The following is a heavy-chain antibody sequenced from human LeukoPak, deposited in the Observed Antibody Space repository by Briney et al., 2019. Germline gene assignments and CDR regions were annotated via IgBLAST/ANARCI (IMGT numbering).Heavy chain of an antibody. CDR2: INHSGST. Sequence: SETLSLTCAVYGGSLSGYYWSWIRQPPGRGLEWIGEINHSGSTNYNPSLKSRVTISVDTSKNQFSLKLSSVTAADTAVYYCASPVVKRYQQLRSSDYYYYMDVWGKGTTVTVSS. D-gene: IGHD2-2*01. V-gene: IGHV4-34*01. J-gene: IGHJ6*03. CDR1: GGSLSGYY. CDR3: ASPVVKRYQQLRSSDYYYYMDV.